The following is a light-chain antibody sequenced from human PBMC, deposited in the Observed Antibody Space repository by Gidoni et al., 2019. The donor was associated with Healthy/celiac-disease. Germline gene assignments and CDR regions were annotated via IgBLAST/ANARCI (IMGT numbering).Light chain of an antibody. CDR3: QQSYRTPLT. CDR1: QSISSY. V-gene: IGKV1-39*01. J-gene: IGKJ3*01. CDR2: TAS. Sequence: DIQLIKPPSSLSASVGARVTITCRTSQSISSYLNWYQQKPGKAPKLLIYTASSLQSGVPSRFSGSGSGTDFTLTISSLQPEDFATYYCQQSYRTPLTFGPGTKVEIK.